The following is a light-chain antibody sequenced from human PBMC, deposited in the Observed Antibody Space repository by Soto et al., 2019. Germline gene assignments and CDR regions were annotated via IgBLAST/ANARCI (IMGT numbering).Light chain of an antibody. CDR2: GAS. J-gene: IGKJ4*01. V-gene: IGKV1-16*02. CDR3: QQYNNYPLT. CDR1: QDISNN. Sequence: DIQMTQSPSSLSASIGDRVTITCRASQDISNNLSWFKQKPGKAPKSLIFGASTLQSGVPSKFSGSRSGTDFTLTISSLQPDDFATYYCQQYNNYPLTFGGGTKVEIK.